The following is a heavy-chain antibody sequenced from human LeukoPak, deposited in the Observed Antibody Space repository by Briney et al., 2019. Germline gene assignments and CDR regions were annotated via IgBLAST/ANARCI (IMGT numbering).Heavy chain of an antibody. V-gene: IGHV3-7*03. CDR2: INHNGNVN. J-gene: IGHJ6*02. CDR3: ARGGGLDV. CDR1: GFTFSSYW. D-gene: IGHD3-16*01. Sequence: GGSLRLSCAASGFTFSSYWMNWARQAPGKGVEWVASINHNGNVNYYVDSVKGRFTISRDNAKNSLYLQMSNLRAEDTAVYFCARGGGLDVWGQGATVTVSS.